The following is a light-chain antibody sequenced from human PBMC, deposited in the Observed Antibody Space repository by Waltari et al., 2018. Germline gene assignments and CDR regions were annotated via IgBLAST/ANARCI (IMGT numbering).Light chain of an antibody. CDR3: QHYVNLPVT. Sequence: EIVLQSPGTLSLSPGERATLSCRASQSVSRALAWYQQKPGQAPRLLIYAASTRATGVPDRFSGSGSGTDFSLTISRLDPEDFAVYYCQHYVNLPVTFGQGTKVEI. CDR1: QSVSRA. J-gene: IGKJ1*01. V-gene: IGKV3-20*01. CDR2: AAS.